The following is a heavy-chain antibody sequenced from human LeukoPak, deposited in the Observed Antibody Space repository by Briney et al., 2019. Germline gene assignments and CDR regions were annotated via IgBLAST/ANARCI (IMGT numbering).Heavy chain of an antibody. J-gene: IGHJ4*02. CDR3: ARVRIVATTYYFDY. D-gene: IGHD5-12*01. CDR1: GFTFSSYW. V-gene: IGHV3-74*01. CDR2: INTDGSST. Sequence: PGGSLRLSCAASGFTFSSYWMHSVRQAPGKGLGWVSRINTDGSSTSYADSVKGRFTISRDNAKNTLYLQMNSLRAEDTAVYYCARVRIVATTYYFDYWGQGTLVTVSS.